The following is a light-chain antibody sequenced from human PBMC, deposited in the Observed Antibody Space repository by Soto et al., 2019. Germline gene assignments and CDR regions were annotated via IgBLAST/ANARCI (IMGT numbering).Light chain of an antibody. J-gene: IGLJ2*01. V-gene: IGLV1-44*01. CDR3: AAWDGSLNHIL. CDR1: SSNMGTNT. CDR2: SDN. Sequence: QSVLTQPPSASGTPGQRVTISCSGSSSNMGTNTVNWYQQLPRAAPKLLIYSDNQRPSGVPDRFSGSKSGTSASLAMTGLQSEDEADYYCAAWDGSLNHILFGGGTKVTVL.